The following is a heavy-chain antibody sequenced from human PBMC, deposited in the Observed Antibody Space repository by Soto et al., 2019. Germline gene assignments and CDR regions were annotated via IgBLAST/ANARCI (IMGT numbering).Heavy chain of an antibody. D-gene: IGHD3-10*01. CDR3: ARDRYYDYYYYGMDV. CDR2: ISSTGSAI. V-gene: IGHV3-48*01. CDR1: GFTRGNYS. Sequence: GRSLRLPCAAAGFTRGNYSMHWIRQAPGKGLEWISYISSTGSAIYYADSVKGRFTISRDNSKNTLYLQMNSLRAEDTAVYYCARDRYYDYYYYGMDVWGQGTTVTVSS. J-gene: IGHJ6*02.